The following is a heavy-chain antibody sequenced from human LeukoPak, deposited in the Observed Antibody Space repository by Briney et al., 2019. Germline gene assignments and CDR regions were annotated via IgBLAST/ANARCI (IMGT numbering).Heavy chain of an antibody. Sequence: ASVKVSCRASGYTFTSYYMHWVRQAPGQGLEWMGIINPSGGSTSYAQKFQGRVTMTRDTSTSTVYMELSSLRSEDTAVYYCARDSADSGYDYVYYYYGMDVWGQGTTVTVSS. CDR3: ARDSADSGYDYVYYYYGMDV. CDR2: INPSGGST. CDR1: GYTFTSYY. V-gene: IGHV1-46*01. D-gene: IGHD5-12*01. J-gene: IGHJ6*02.